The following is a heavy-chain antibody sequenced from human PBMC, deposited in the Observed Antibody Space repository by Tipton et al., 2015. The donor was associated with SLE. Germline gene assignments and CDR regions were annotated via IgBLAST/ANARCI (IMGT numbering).Heavy chain of an antibody. J-gene: IGHJ5*02. CDR1: GFTFRSEW. V-gene: IGHV3-21*03. CDR2: ISSSSRYI. Sequence: GSLRLSCVAFGFTFRSEWMSWVRQAPGKGLERVSSISSSSRYIYHAESLKGRFTISRDNAKNSLYLQMNSLRVEDTAVYFCAGDDYASGITWGQGTLVTVSS. CDR3: AGDDYASGIT. D-gene: IGHD3-10*01.